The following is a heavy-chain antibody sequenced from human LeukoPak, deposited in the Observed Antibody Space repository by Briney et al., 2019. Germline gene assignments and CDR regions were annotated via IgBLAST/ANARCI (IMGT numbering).Heavy chain of an antibody. CDR3: AKDSTWIQLWFDY. J-gene: IGHJ4*02. CDR1: GFTFSNYA. CDR2: IGGSGVNA. D-gene: IGHD5-18*01. Sequence: QSGGSLRLSCAASGFTFSNYAMTWVRQAPGKGLEWVSVIGGSGVNAYYADSVKGRFTISRDNSKNTVYLQMNSLRADDTALYYCAKDSTWIQLWFDYWGQGPLVTVSS. V-gene: IGHV3-23*01.